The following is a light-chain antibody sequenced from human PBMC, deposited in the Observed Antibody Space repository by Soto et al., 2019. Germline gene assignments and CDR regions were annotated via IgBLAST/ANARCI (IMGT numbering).Light chain of an antibody. Sequence: DIQMTQSPSSLPSSVGDSVTISCRTNQSIRTYLDWYQQKPGKAPKLLIFAASALHSGVPSRVSGSGSGTDFTLSISSLQPEDFATYYCQQNYSSPRTFGEGTKLEIK. CDR3: QQNYSSPRT. J-gene: IGKJ2*02. V-gene: IGKV1-39*01. CDR1: QSIRTY. CDR2: AAS.